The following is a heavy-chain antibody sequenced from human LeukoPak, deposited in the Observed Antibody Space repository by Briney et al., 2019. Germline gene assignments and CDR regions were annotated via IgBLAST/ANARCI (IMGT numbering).Heavy chain of an antibody. V-gene: IGHV4-34*01. D-gene: IGHD1-26*01. J-gene: IGHJ4*02. CDR2: INHSGST. CDR3: ARLSGSNTY. Sequence: GSLRLSCAASGFTFSSYAMSWIRQPPGKGLEWIGEINHSGSTNYNPSLKSRVTISVDTSKNQFSLKLSSVTPPDTALSSCARLSGSNTYGGQGTLVTVSS. CDR1: GFTFSSYA.